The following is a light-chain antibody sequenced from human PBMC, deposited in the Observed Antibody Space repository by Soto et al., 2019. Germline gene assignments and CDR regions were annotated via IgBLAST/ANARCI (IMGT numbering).Light chain of an antibody. CDR2: GNN. CDR1: SSNIGAGYD. J-gene: IGLJ1*01. Sequence: SGLTQPPSVSGAPGRRVTIACTGSSSNIGAGYDVHWYQQLPGTAPKLLIYGNNNRPSGVPDRFSGSKSGTSASLAITGLQAEDEADFYCQSYDRSLSGYVFGTGTKVTVL. V-gene: IGLV1-40*01. CDR3: QSYDRSLSGYV.